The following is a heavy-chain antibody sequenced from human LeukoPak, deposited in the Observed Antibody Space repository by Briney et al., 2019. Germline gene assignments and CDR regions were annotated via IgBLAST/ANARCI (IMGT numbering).Heavy chain of an antibody. V-gene: IGHV1-2*04. CDR3: ARDLGYSGYED. Sequence: ASVKVFCQAFGYHFTGYYMHWVRPAPGQGLEWIGWNNPNSGGTNYAQKFQGWVTMTRDTSISTAYMELSRLRSDGPAVYYCARDLGYSGYEDWGQGTLVTVSS. CDR1: GYHFTGYY. D-gene: IGHD5-12*01. J-gene: IGHJ4*02. CDR2: NNPNSGGT.